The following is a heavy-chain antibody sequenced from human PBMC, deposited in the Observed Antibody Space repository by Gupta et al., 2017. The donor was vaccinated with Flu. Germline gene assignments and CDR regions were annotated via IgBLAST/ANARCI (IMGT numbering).Heavy chain of an antibody. CDR1: GFTFSSYW. CDR2: IKQDGSEK. CDR3: ARDVTLVYSKNYFDY. Sequence: EVQLVESGGGLVQPGGSLRLSCAASGFTFSSYWMSWVRQAPGKGLEWVANIKQDGSEKYYVDSVKGRFTISRDNAKNSLYLQMNSLRAEDTAVYCCARDVTLVYSKNYFDYWGQGTLVTVSS. D-gene: IGHD2-21*01. J-gene: IGHJ4*02. V-gene: IGHV3-7*01.